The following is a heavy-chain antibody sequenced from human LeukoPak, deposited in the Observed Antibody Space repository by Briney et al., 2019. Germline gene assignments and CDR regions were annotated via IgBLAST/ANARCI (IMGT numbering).Heavy chain of an antibody. CDR2: IYYSGST. CDR1: GGSISSSTHY. V-gene: IGHV4-39*01. J-gene: IGHJ6*02. CDR3: ARVRKGTMVRGVIISRYYYGMDV. Sequence: SETLSLTCTVSGGSISSSTHYWGWIRQPPGKGLEWIGSIYYSGSTYYNPSLKSRVTMSVDTSKNQFSLKLSSVTAADTAVYYCARVRKGTMVRGVIISRYYYGMDVWGQGTTVTVSS. D-gene: IGHD3-10*01.